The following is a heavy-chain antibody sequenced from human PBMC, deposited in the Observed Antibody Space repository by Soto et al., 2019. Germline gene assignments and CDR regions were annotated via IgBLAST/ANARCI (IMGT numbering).Heavy chain of an antibody. CDR2: IDWDDDK. CDR3: ARILAKGYSSGWYYFDY. CDR1: GFSLSTSGMC. V-gene: IGHV2-70*01. Sequence: SGPTLVNPTQTLTLTCTFAGFSLSTSGMCVSWIRQPPGRALEWLALIDWDDDKYYSTSLKTRLTISKDTSKNQVVLTMTNMDPVDTATYYCARILAKGYSSGWYYFDYWGQGTLVTVSS. J-gene: IGHJ4*02. D-gene: IGHD6-19*01.